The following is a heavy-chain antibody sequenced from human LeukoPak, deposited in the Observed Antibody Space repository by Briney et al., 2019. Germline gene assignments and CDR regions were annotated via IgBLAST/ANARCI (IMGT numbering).Heavy chain of an antibody. CDR2: INPNSGGT. J-gene: IGHJ4*02. D-gene: IGHD4-17*01. CDR3: ARTPTTVTTWDH. Sequence: ASVKVPCKASGYTFTGYYMHWVRQAPGQGLEWMGWINPNSGGTNYAQKFQGRVTMTRDTSISTAYMELSRLRSDDTAVYYCARTPTTVTTWDHWGQGTLVTVSS. CDR1: GYTFTGYY. V-gene: IGHV1-2*02.